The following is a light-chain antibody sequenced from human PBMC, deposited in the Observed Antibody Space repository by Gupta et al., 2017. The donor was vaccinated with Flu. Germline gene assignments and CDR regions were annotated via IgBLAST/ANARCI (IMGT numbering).Light chain of an antibody. CDR1: QSVSSY. J-gene: IGKJ5*01. CDR2: DAS. V-gene: IGKV3-11*01. CDR3: QQRAIWPPT. Sequence: ELVLTQSPATLSLSPGERATLSCRASQSVSSYLAWYQQKPGQAPRLLIYDASNRATGIPARFSGSGSGTDLTLTISSLEPEDFAVYYCQQRAIWPPTFGQGTRLEIK.